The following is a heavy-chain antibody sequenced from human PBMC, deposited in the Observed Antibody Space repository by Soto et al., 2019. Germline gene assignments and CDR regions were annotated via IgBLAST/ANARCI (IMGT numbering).Heavy chain of an antibody. CDR2: IYHSGST. Sequence: QLQLQESGSGLVKPSQTLSLTCAVSGGSISSGGYSWSWIRQPPGKGLEWIGYIYHSGSTYYNPSLKSRLTISVYRSKTQFSLKLSSATAADTAAYYCAAGGGLPRYYWGQGTLVTVSS. CDR3: AAGGGLPRYY. J-gene: IGHJ4*02. CDR1: GGSISSGGYS. V-gene: IGHV4-30-2*01. D-gene: IGHD5-12*01.